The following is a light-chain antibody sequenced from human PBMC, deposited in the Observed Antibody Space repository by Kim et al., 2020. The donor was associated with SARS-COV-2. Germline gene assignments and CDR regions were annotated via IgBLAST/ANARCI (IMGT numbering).Light chain of an antibody. V-gene: IGKV3-20*01. J-gene: IGKJ2*03. Sequence: SQGESATLPCRASQSVSSNYLAWYQQKPGQAPRLLIYDASSRATGIPDRFSGSGSATDFTLTISRLEPEDFAVYYCQQYGSSHMYSFGQGTKLEI. CDR3: QQYGSSHMYS. CDR2: DAS. CDR1: QSVSSNY.